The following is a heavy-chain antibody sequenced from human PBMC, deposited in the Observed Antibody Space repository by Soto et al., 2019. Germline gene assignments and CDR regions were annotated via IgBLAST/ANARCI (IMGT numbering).Heavy chain of an antibody. J-gene: IGHJ5*02. CDR2: INPNSGGT. Sequence: ASVKVSCKASGYTFTGYYMHCVRQAPGQGLEWMGWINPNSGGTDYAQKFQGRVTMTRDTSISTAYMELSRLRSDDTAVYYCAGGVLSGSYYNWFDPWGQGTPVTVSS. CDR3: AGGVLSGSYYNWFDP. V-gene: IGHV1-2*02. CDR1: GYTFTGYY. D-gene: IGHD1-26*01.